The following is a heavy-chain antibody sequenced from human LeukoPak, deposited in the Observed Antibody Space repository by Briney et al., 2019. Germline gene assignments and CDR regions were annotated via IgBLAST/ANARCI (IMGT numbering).Heavy chain of an antibody. D-gene: IGHD1-26*01. J-gene: IGHJ4*02. CDR1: GFTFSDYW. CDR3: ARDKIVGPTTLDY. CDR2: TKQDGYEK. Sequence: GGSLRLSCAASGFTFSDYWMSWVRQTPEKGLEWVANTKQDGYEKYHVDSVKGRFTISRDNTKNSLYLQMNSLRADDTAVYYCARDKIVGPTTLDYWGQGTLVTVSS. V-gene: IGHV3-7*01.